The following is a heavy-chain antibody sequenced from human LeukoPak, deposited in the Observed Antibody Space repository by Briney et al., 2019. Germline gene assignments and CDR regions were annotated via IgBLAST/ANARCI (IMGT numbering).Heavy chain of an antibody. D-gene: IGHD3-16*01. J-gene: IGHJ4*02. CDR2: ISEAI. V-gene: IGHV3-48*04. CDR3: VREVGRPKTFYFDS. Sequence: GGSLRRSCIASGFVFSRDNMNWVRRAPGKGLEWVAHISEAIYYADSVQGRFTISRDNAKNSLYLQMSNLRAEDTAMYYCVREVGRPKTFYFDSWGRGTPVTVSS. CDR1: GFVFSRDN.